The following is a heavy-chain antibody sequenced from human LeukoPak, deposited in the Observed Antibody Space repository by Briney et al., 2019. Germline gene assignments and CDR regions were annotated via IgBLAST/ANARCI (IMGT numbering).Heavy chain of an antibody. J-gene: IGHJ4*02. D-gene: IGHD3-16*01. V-gene: IGHV3-48*03. CDR3: ARESAQLGMNYFDY. Sequence: PGGSLRLSRAASGFXFSSYDMNWVRQAPGKGLKWVSYITTSGSTIHYADSVKGRFTISRENAQNSLYLQMNSLRAEDMAVYYCARESAQLGMNYFDYWGEGTLVSVS. CDR1: GFXFSSYD. CDR2: ITTSGSTI.